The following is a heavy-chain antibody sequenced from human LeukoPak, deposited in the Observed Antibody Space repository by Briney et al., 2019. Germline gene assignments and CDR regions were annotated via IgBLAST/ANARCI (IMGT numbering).Heavy chain of an antibody. CDR1: GFTFSSYT. Sequence: GGSLRLSCAASGFTFSSYTTHWVRQAPGKGLEWVALISYDGSNKYYADSVKGRFTISRDNSKNTLYLQMNSLRAEDTAVYYCARDGIVVVPAAIPLGAFDIWGQGTMVTVSS. D-gene: IGHD2-2*01. CDR2: ISYDGSNK. J-gene: IGHJ3*02. V-gene: IGHV3-30-3*01. CDR3: ARDGIVVVPAAIPLGAFDI.